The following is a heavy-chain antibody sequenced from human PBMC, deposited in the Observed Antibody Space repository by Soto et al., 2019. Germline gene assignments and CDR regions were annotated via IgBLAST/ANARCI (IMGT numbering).Heavy chain of an antibody. Sequence: GGSLRLSCAVSGFTFSRYGVSWVRQAPGKGLEWVAHISGSGYNINYAESVKGRFTISRDNSKGTLYLQMNSLSVEDTALYYCSKFGPGADYWGQGTLVTVSS. CDR2: ISGSGYNI. V-gene: IGHV3-23*01. CDR3: SKFGPGADY. D-gene: IGHD3-3*01. J-gene: IGHJ4*02. CDR1: GFTFSRYG.